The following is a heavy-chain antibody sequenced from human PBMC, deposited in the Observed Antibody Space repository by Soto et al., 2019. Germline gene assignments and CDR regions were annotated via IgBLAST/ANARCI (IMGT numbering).Heavy chain of an antibody. CDR2: ISGSGGST. CDR1: GFTFSSYA. D-gene: IGHD3-22*01. Sequence: GGSLRLSCAASGFTFSSYAMSWVRQAPGKGLERVSAISGSGGSTYYADSVKGRFTISRDNSKKKLYLQMNSLRAEDTAVYYCANLLNYFYSSGYYSRPDWMLVDYWGQGTLVTVSS. V-gene: IGHV3-23*01. J-gene: IGHJ4*02. CDR3: ANLLNYFYSSGYYSRPDWMLVDY.